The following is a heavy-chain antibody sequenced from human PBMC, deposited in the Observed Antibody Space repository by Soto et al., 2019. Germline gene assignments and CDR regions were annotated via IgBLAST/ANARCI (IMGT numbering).Heavy chain of an antibody. V-gene: IGHV1-46*01. CDR3: ARVVAGYDYYYYYYMDV. CDR1: GYTFTSYY. Sequence: GGSVKVSCKASGYTFTSYYMHWVRQAPGQGLEWMGRISPSSGSTSYAQKLQGRVTMTTDTSTSTAYMELRSLRSDDTAVYYCARVVAGYDYYYYYYMDVWGKGTTVTVSS. CDR2: ISPSSGST. J-gene: IGHJ6*03. D-gene: IGHD5-12*01.